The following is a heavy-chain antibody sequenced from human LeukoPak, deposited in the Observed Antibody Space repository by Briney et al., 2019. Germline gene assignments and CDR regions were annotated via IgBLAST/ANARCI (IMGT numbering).Heavy chain of an antibody. J-gene: IGHJ3*02. CDR3: AGRIQMSGSRDAFDI. D-gene: IGHD1-26*01. V-gene: IGHV4-4*02. CDR1: GGSISSSNW. Sequence: SGTLSLTCAVSGGSISSSNWWSWVRQPPGKGLEWIGEIYHSGSTNYNPSLKSRVTISVEKSKNQFSLKLRSVTAADTAVYYCAGRIQMSGSRDAFDIWGQGTMVTVSS. CDR2: IYHSGST.